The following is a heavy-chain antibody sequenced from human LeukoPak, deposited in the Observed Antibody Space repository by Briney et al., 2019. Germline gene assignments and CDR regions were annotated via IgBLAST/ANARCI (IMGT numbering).Heavy chain of an antibody. CDR2: IYYSGST. CDR1: GGSISSSSYY. V-gene: IGHV4-39*07. CDR3: ARENCSGGSCYSIYYYYYMDV. D-gene: IGHD2-15*01. Sequence: SETLSLTCTVSGGSISSSSYYWGWIRQPPGKGLEWIGSIYYSGSTYYNPTLKSRVTISVDTSKNQFSLKLSSVTAADTAVYYCARENCSGGSCYSIYYYYYMDVWGKGTTVTVSS. J-gene: IGHJ6*03.